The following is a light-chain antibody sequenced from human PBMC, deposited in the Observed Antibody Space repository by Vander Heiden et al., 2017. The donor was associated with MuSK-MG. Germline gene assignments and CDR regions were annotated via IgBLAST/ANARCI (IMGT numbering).Light chain of an antibody. CDR3: EQRDNWPPLS. CDR1: QSVANY. V-gene: IGKV3-11*01. Sequence: EVVLTQSPATLSLSPGDTATLSCRASQSVANYVAWYQQKPGQAPRLLINDASNRALGLPARLSRSWYGPDFTLTRSRLETEDLPIYYCEQRDNWPPLSFG. J-gene: IGKJ5*01. CDR2: DAS.